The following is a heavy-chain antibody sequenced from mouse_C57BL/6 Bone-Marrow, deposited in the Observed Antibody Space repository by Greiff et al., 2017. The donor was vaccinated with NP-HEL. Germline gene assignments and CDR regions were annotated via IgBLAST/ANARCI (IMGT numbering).Heavy chain of an antibody. V-gene: IGHV1-61*01. J-gene: IGHJ2*01. Sequence: QVQLQQPGAELVRPGSSVKLSCKASGYTFTSYWMDWVKQRPGQGLEWIGNIYPSDSETHYNQKFKDKATLTVDKSSSTAYMQLSSLTSEDSAVYYCARREGSSGYPFDYWGQGTTLTVSS. CDR1: GYTFTSYW. CDR3: ARREGSSGYPFDY. D-gene: IGHD3-2*02. CDR2: IYPSDSET.